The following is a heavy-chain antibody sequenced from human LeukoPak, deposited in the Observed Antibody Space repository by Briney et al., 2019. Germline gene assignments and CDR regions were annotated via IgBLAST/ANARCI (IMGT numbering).Heavy chain of an antibody. CDR3: AKGGYFAFDI. CDR2: ISRSGST. D-gene: IGHD2-2*03. Sequence: GGSLRLSCAASGFTFSAYDMQWVRQAPGKGPEWVSGISRSGSTYYRDSVKGRFTISRDNYKNTLYPQMNSLRAEDTAVYYCAKGGYFAFDIWGQGTMVTVSS. J-gene: IGHJ3*02. V-gene: IGHV3-23*01. CDR1: GFTFSAYD.